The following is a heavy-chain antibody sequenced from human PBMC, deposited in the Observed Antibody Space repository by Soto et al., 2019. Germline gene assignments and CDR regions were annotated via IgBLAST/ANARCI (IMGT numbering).Heavy chain of an antibody. D-gene: IGHD3-16*02. Sequence: SETLSLTCTVSGGSLSSGGYYWSWIRQHPGKGLEWIGYIYYSGSTYYNPSLKSRVTISVDTSKNQFSLKLSFVTAADTAVYYCARSEAMYVWGSYRPNWFDPWGQGTLVTVSS. V-gene: IGHV4-31*03. J-gene: IGHJ5*02. CDR3: ARSEAMYVWGSYRPNWFDP. CDR2: IYYSGST. CDR1: GGSLSSGGYY.